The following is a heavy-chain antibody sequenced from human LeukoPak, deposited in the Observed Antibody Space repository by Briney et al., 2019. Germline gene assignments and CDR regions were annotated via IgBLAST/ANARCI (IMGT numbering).Heavy chain of an antibody. CDR1: GFTFSNHG. V-gene: IGHV3-30*18. D-gene: IGHD3-10*01. CDR2: ISYDGRNK. CDR3: AKDFGSGVRWPYFDY. J-gene: IGHJ4*02. Sequence: GKSLRLSCAASGFTFSNHGIHWVRQAPGKGLEWVALISYDGRNKYYADSVKGRSTISRDNSKNTVYLQMNRLRVEDTAMFYCAKDFGSGVRWPYFDYWGQGTLVTVSS.